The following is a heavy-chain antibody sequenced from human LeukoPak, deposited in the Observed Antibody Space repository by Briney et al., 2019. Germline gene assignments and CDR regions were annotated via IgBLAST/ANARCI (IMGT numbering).Heavy chain of an antibody. V-gene: IGHV4-4*08. D-gene: IGHD6-19*01. CDR3: ARVPASSRSGWYYFDY. Sequence: RPSVTLSLICTLSVGFFSICYWSCIRHPAGGGLEWLGCIYTCGSTNYTPYLKSRVTISVDTPKSQFSLRLSSVTAADTSVYYCARVPASSRSGWYYFDYWGQGTLVTVSS. CDR2: IYTCGST. J-gene: IGHJ4*02. CDR1: VGFFSICY.